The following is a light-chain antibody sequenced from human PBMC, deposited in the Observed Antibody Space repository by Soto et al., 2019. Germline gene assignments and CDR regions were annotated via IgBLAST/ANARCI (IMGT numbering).Light chain of an antibody. CDR1: RSVSRY. CDR3: QQRSNWIT. Sequence: EIVFKKSPDTLSLSQGQRDTLYFRASRSVSRYLAWYQQKPGQAPRLLIYDTSYRAAGIPDRFSGSGSATDFTLTISSLEPEDFAVYYCQQRSNWITFGQGTRLENK. J-gene: IGKJ5*01. CDR2: DTS. V-gene: IGKV3-11*01.